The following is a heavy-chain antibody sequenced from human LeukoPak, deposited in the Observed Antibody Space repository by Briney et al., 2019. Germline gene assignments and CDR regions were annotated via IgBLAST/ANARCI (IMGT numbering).Heavy chain of an antibody. Sequence: SETLSLTCTVSGVSISSYYWSWIRQPPGKGLEWIGYIYYSGSTNYNPSLKSRVTISVDTSKNQFSLKLSSVTAADTAVYYCARGGRSSWYYKRGGKYYFDYWGQGTLVTVSS. V-gene: IGHV4-59*01. CDR1: GVSISSYY. J-gene: IGHJ4*02. CDR3: ARGGRSSWYYKRGGKYYFDY. CDR2: IYYSGST. D-gene: IGHD6-13*01.